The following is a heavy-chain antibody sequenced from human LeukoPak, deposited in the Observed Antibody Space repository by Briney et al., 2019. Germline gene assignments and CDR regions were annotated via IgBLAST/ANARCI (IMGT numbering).Heavy chain of an antibody. CDR1: GFTFSSYW. CDR3: AKPFSSGYYYGAFDY. V-gene: IGHV3-23*01. J-gene: IGHJ4*02. CDR2: ISGSGGST. Sequence: GGSLRLSCAASGFTFSSYWMSWVRQAPGRGLEWASAISGSGGSTNYADSVKGRFTISRDNSKNTLYLQMNSLRAEDTAVYYCAKPFSSGYYYGAFDYWGQGTLVTVSS. D-gene: IGHD3-22*01.